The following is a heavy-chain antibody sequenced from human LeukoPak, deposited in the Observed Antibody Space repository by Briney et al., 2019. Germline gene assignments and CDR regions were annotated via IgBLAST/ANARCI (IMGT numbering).Heavy chain of an antibody. CDR2: IYTSGST. D-gene: IGHD3-3*01. CDR3: ARTAFGVVVQQAFDI. CDR1: GGSISSGSYY. Sequence: PSQTLSLTCTVSGGSISSGSYYWSWIRQPAGKGLEWIGRIYTSGSTNYNPSLKSRVTISVDTSKNQISLKLSSVTAADTAVYYCARTAFGVVVQQAFDIWGQGTMVTVSS. J-gene: IGHJ3*02. V-gene: IGHV4-61*02.